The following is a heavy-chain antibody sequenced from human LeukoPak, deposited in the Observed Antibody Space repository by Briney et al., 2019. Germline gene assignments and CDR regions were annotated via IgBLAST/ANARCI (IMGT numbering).Heavy chain of an antibody. CDR2: IHSTGNS. D-gene: IGHD2-15*01. V-gene: IGHV4-34*01. CDR3: EKDSHLDV. J-gene: IGHJ6*02. CDR1: GGSFSGYY. Sequence: SEALSLTCAVYGGSFSGYYLSWIRQLPGKGLGWICNIHSTGNSFCNPCLKSQVTISVDTTKIQFSLTLSSVTAADTSVYYCEKDSHLDVWGHGTTVTVAS.